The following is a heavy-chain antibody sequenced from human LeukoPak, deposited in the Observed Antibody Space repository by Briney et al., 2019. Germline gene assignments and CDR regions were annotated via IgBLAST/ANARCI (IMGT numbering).Heavy chain of an antibody. V-gene: IGHV4-38-2*01. D-gene: IGHD2-2*01. CDR1: GYSISSGYY. CDR3: ARRNVVVPAAMRRGGHFDY. J-gene: IGHJ4*02. Sequence: SETLSPTCAVSGYSISSGYYWGWIRQPPGKGLEWIGSIYHSGSTYYNPSLKSRVTISVDTSKNQFSLKLSSVTAADTAVYYCARRNVVVPAAMRRGGHFDYWGQGTLVTVSS. CDR2: IYHSGST.